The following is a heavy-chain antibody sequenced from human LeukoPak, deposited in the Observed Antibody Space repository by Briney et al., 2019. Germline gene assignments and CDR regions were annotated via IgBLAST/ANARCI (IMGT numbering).Heavy chain of an antibody. CDR1: GGSIRSSSSC. J-gene: IGHJ4*02. CDR3: ARGDNWNYGY. CDR2: INHSGST. Sequence: SETLSLTCPVSGGSIRSSSSCWGWIRQPPGKGLEWIGEINHSGSTKYNPSLKSRVTISVDTSKNQFSLKLSSVTAADTAVYYCARGDNWNYGYWSQGILVTVSS. V-gene: IGHV4-39*07. D-gene: IGHD1-7*01.